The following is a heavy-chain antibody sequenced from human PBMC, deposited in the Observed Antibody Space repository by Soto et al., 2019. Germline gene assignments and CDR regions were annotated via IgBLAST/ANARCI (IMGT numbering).Heavy chain of an antibody. Sequence: QVQLVQSGAEVKKPGSSVKVSCKDSGGTFSSYAISWVRQAPGQGLEWMGGILPIFGTANYAQKFQGRVTITADESTSTEYMELRSLRSEDTAGYYCARGGPEDTAVVGWFDPWGQGPLVTVSS. D-gene: IGHD5-18*01. CDR2: ILPIFGTA. CDR3: ARGGPEDTAVVGWFDP. V-gene: IGHV1-69*01. J-gene: IGHJ5*02. CDR1: GGTFSSYA.